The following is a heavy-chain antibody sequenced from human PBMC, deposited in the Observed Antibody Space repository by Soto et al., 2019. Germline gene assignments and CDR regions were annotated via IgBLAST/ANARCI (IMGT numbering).Heavy chain of an antibody. CDR3: ARDGSRVDFWSGPYYFDY. D-gene: IGHD3-3*01. Sequence: SETLSLTCTVSGGSISTYYWSWIRQPPGKGLEWIGYIYYNGNTNYNPSLKSRVTISVDTSKNQFSLRLRSVSAADTAVYYCARDGSRVDFWSGPYYFDYWGQGTLVTVSS. CDR2: IYYNGNT. CDR1: GGSISTYY. V-gene: IGHV4-59*01. J-gene: IGHJ4*02.